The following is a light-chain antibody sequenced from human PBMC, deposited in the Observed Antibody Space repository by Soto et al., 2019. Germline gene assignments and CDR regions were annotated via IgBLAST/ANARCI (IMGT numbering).Light chain of an antibody. CDR3: QQSYDTPRT. CDR1: ESIDSW. Sequence: DIQMTQSPSTLAASAGDSGTITCRASESIDSWLAWYQQKPGKAPNLLLHAVSSLQSGIPSRFSGSGSGTNFSLTISRLQPEDFATYYCQQSYDTPRTFGQGTKVDIK. J-gene: IGKJ1*01. CDR2: AVS. V-gene: IGKV1-39*01.